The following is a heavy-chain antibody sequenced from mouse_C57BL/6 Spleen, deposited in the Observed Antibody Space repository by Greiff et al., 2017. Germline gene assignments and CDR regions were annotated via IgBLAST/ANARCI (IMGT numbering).Heavy chain of an antibody. J-gene: IGHJ2*01. CDR3: ARDRYEGYFDY. D-gene: IGHD2-12*01. CDR2: INYDGSST. Sequence: EVQLVESEGGLVQPGSSMKLSCTASGFTFSDYYMAWVRQVPEKGLEWVANINYDGSSTYYLDSLKSRFIISRDNAKNILYLQMSSLKSEDTATYYCARDRYEGYFDYWGQGTTLTVSS. V-gene: IGHV5-16*01. CDR1: GFTFSDYY.